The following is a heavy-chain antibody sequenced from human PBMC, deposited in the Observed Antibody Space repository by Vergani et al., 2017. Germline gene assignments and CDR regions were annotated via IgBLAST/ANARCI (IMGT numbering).Heavy chain of an antibody. D-gene: IGHD3-3*01. J-gene: IGHJ5*02. CDR2: INPNSGGT. CDR3: ARAKVGTVRGYDFWSGYSRFDP. CDR1: GYTFTGYY. V-gene: IGHV1-2*02. Sequence: QVQLVQSGAEVKKPGASVKVSCKASGYTFTGYYMHWVRQAPGQGLEWMGWINPNSGGTNYAQKFQGRVTMTRYTSISTADMEMSRLRSDDTAVYYCARAKVGTVRGYDFWSGYSRFDPWGQGTLVTVSS.